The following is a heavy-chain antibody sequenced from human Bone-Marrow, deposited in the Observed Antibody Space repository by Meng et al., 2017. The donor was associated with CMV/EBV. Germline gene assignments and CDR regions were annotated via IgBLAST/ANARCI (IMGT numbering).Heavy chain of an antibody. V-gene: IGHV2-70D*14. CDR2: IDWDDDK. J-gene: IGHJ6*01. CDR3: ARIYSGGNDGMDV. CDR1: GVSLSTSGMR. Sequence: SGPTLVKPTQTLTLTCTFSGVSLSTSGMRVSWIRQPPGKALEWLARIDWDDDKFYSTSLKTRLTISKDTSKNQVVLTMTNMDPVDTATYYCARIYSGGNDGMDVWGQGTTVTVSS. D-gene: IGHD4-23*01.